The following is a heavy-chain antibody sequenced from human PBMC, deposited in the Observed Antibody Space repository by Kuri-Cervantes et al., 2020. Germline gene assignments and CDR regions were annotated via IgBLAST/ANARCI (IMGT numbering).Heavy chain of an antibody. Sequence: KVSCKGSGYSFTSYWIGWVRQMPGKGLEWMGIIYPGDSDTRYSPSFQGQVTISADKSISTAYLQWSGLKASDTAMYYCARHGITGTTGSYWFDPWGQGTLVTVSS. D-gene: IGHD1-20*01. V-gene: IGHV5-51*01. CDR2: IYPGDSDT. J-gene: IGHJ5*02. CDR3: ARHGITGTTGSYWFDP. CDR1: GYSFTSYW.